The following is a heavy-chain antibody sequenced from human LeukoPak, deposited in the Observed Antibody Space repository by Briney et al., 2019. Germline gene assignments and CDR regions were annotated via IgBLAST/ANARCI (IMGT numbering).Heavy chain of an antibody. Sequence: SETLSLTCTVSGGSISSYYWSWIRQPPGKGLECIGYIHYSGSTNYNPSLKSRVTISKDTSKNQFSLKLNSVTAADTALYYCARFVGSSWLAFDIWGQGTMVTVSP. D-gene: IGHD6-13*01. V-gene: IGHV4-59*01. CDR3: ARFVGSSWLAFDI. CDR2: IHYSGST. J-gene: IGHJ3*02. CDR1: GGSISSYY.